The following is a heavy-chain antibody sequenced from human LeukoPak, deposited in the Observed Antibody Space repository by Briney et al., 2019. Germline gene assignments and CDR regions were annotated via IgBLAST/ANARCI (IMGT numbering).Heavy chain of an antibody. D-gene: IGHD7-27*01. CDR1: GFTFRRNW. Sequence: GGSLRLSCAASGFTFRRNWMSWVRQAPGKGLEWVANIKQDGSEKYYVDSVKGRFTISRDNAKNSLYLQMNSLRADDTAVFYCARGGGESIFDYWGQGTLVTVSS. CDR3: ARGGGESIFDY. J-gene: IGHJ4*02. V-gene: IGHV3-7*04. CDR2: IKQDGSEK.